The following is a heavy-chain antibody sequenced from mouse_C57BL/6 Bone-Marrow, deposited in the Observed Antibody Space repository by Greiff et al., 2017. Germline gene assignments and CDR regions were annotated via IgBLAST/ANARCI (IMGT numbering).Heavy chain of an antibody. CDR2: ISSGGSYT. D-gene: IGHD2-3*01. V-gene: IGHV5-6*01. CDR1: GFTFSSYG. CDR3: ARQGGRWLLLFAY. J-gene: IGHJ3*01. Sequence: DVHLVESGGDLVKPGGSLKLSCAASGFTFSSYGMSWVRQTPDKRLEWVATISSGGSYTYYPDSVKGRFTISSDNSKNNLYLQMISLKSEDTAMYYCARQGGRWLLLFAYWGQGTLVTVSA.